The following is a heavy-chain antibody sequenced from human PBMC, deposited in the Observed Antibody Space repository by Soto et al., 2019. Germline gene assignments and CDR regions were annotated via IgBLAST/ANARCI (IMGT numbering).Heavy chain of an antibody. V-gene: IGHV3-7*03. CDR1: GFTFGKYW. CDR3: ARVEESVGSPPSGFNS. CDR2: IKQDGSEK. J-gene: IGHJ5*01. Sequence: EVQLVESGGGLVQPGGSLRLSCVGSGFTFGKYWMDWLRQTPGKGLEWVANIKQDGSEKFYVDSVRGRFTISRDNAKNSVYLEMNRLRDEDTGVYYCARVEESVGSPPSGFNSGGQGVQVTVSS. D-gene: IGHD3-10*01.